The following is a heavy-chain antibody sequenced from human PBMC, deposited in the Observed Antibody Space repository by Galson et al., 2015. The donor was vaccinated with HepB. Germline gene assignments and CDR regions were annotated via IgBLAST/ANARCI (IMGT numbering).Heavy chain of an antibody. CDR1: GGTFSYYA. CDR3: ARELTGESSPHPAFDI. J-gene: IGHJ3*02. D-gene: IGHD7-27*01. Sequence: SVKVSCKASGGTFSYYAINWVRQAPGQGLEWMGGITPIFGRAKYAQKFQGRVTITADEATSTAYMELSSLRSEDTAVYYCARELTGESSPHPAFDIWGQGTMVTVSS. CDR2: ITPIFGRA. V-gene: IGHV1-69*13.